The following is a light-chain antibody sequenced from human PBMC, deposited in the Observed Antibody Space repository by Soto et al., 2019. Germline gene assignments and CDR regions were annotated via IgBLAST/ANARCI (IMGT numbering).Light chain of an antibody. CDR1: SSDVGGYNY. J-gene: IGLJ1*01. CDR3: SSFTPTSALV. CDR2: DVS. V-gene: IGLV2-14*03. Sequence: QSVLTQPTSVSGSPGQSITISCTGTSSDVGGYNYVSWYQQHPGKAPKLMIYDVSNRPSGVSNRFSGSKSDNTASLTISGLQADDEADYYCSSFTPTSALVFGTGTKVTV.